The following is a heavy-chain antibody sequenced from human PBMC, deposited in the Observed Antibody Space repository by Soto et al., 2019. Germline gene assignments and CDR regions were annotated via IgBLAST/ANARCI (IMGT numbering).Heavy chain of an antibody. Sequence: QVQLVQSGAEVKQPGASVKVSCRASGYTFTNYDIGWVRQATGQGLEWMGWMNPDSANTGYAQKFQSRVTMTRDTSISTAYMELNSLTSEDTAVYYCTRAIRNELLSDYWGQGTLVTVSS. D-gene: IGHD1-26*01. CDR1: GYTFTNYD. CDR2: MNPDSANT. CDR3: TRAIRNELLSDY. V-gene: IGHV1-8*01. J-gene: IGHJ4*02.